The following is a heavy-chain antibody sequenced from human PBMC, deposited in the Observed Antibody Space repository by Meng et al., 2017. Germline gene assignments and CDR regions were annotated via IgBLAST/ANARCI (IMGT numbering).Heavy chain of an antibody. Sequence: ASVKVSCKASGYTFTSYAMIWVRQAPGQGLEWMGWINTNTGNPTYAQGFTGRFVFSLDAAVSTAYLQISSLKAEDTAVYYCARGYSSSWYSLLPPHYYNCSMDFWGQGTTVTGAS. V-gene: IGHV7-4-1*02. CDR3: ARGYSSSWYSLLPPHYYNCSMDF. CDR2: INTNTGNP. CDR1: GYTFTSYA. J-gene: IGHJ6*01. D-gene: IGHD6-13*01.